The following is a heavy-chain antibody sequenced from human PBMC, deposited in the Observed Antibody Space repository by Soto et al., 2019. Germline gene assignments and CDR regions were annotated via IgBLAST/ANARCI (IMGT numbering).Heavy chain of an antibody. CDR2: ISYDGITK. CDR3: AKGLDIVLVPGAIGPYYYYGVDV. Sequence: QVQLVESGGGVVQPGRSLRLSCAASGFTFSSYGMNWVRQAPGKGLEWVALISYDGITKYYADSVKGRFTISRDNSKNTQYLQMNSLRPEDTAVYYWAKGLDIVLVPGAIGPYYYYGVDVWGQGTTVTVSS. CDR1: GFTFSSYG. J-gene: IGHJ6*02. V-gene: IGHV3-30*18. D-gene: IGHD2-2*03.